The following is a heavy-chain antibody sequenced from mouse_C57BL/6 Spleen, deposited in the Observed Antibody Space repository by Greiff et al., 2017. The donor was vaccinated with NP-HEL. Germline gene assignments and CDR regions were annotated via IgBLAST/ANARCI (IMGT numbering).Heavy chain of an antibody. CDR2: INPNNGGT. CDR1: GYTFTDYN. J-gene: IGHJ1*03. V-gene: IGHV1-22*01. Sequence: EVQLQQSGPELVKPGASVKMSCKASGYTFTDYNMHWVKQSHGKSLEWIGYINPNNGGTSYNQKFKGKATLTVNKSSSTAYLELRSLTSEGSAAYYCAEGGVWLRLDWYFEVWGKGTTVTVSS. D-gene: IGHD2-2*01. CDR3: AEGGVWLRLDWYFEV.